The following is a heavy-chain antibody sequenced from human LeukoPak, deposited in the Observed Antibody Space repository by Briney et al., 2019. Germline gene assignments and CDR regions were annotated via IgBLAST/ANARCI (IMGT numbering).Heavy chain of an antibody. CDR2: IRYDGSNK. D-gene: IGHD3-10*01. Sequence: GGSLRLSCAVSGFTFSSYGMHWVRQAPGKGLEWVAFIRYDGSNKYYADSVKGRFTISRDNSKNTLYLRMNSLRADDTAVYYCARIADYGSGFELWGQGTLVTVSS. CDR1: GFTFSSYG. CDR3: ARIADYGSGFEL. J-gene: IGHJ4*02. V-gene: IGHV3-30*02.